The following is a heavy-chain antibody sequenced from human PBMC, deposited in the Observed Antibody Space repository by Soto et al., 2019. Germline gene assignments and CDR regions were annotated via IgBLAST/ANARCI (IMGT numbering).Heavy chain of an antibody. Sequence: PGESLKISCKGSGYSFASYSIGWVRQMPGKGLEWMGIIYAGDSDTRYSPSFQGQVTISVTKSITTVFLQWSSLRASDTAMYYCARQIYDSDTGPNFQYYFDSWGQGTPVTVSS. CDR2: IYAGDSDT. V-gene: IGHV5-51*01. CDR1: GYSFASYS. D-gene: IGHD3-22*01. J-gene: IGHJ4*02. CDR3: ARQIYDSDTGPNFQYYFDS.